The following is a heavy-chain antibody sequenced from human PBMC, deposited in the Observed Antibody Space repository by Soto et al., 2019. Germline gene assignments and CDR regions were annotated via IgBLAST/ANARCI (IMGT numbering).Heavy chain of an antibody. J-gene: IGHJ6*02. CDR2: IKQDGSEK. V-gene: IGHV3-7*03. D-gene: IGHD5-18*01. CDR1: GFTFSSYL. Sequence: PGGSLRLSCAASGFTFSSYLMSWVGQAPGKGLEWVANIKQDGSEKYYVDSVKGRFTISRDNAKNSLYLQMNSLRAEDTAVYYCAREGARGYSYGLYYYYYGMDVWGQGTTVTVSS. CDR3: AREGARGYSYGLYYYYYGMDV.